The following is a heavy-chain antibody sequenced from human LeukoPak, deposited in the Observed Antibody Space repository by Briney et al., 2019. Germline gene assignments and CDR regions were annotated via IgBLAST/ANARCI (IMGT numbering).Heavy chain of an antibody. CDR1: GYTFTSYY. CDR2: INPSGGST. V-gene: IGHV1-46*01. Sequence: ASVTVSCTASGYTFTSYYMHWVRQAPGQGLEWMGIINPSGGSTSYAQKFQGRVTMTRDTSTSTVYMELSSLRSEDTAVHYCARTTAVDTAMVPHFDYWGQGTLVTVSS. J-gene: IGHJ4*02. D-gene: IGHD5-18*01. CDR3: ARTTAVDTAMVPHFDY.